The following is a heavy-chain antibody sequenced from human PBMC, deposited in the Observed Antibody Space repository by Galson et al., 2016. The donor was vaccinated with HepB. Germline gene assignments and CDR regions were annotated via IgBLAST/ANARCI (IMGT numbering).Heavy chain of an antibody. Sequence: QSGAEVKKPGESLKISCKDSGNSFATNWIGWVRQMPGKGLECMGIIYPGDSDARYSPSFQGQVTISADKSISTAYLQWSSLRASDTAMYFCARPRGYDNYFDYWGQGTLVTVSS. CDR1: GNSFATNW. D-gene: IGHD5-12*01. V-gene: IGHV5-51*01. CDR2: IYPGDSDA. CDR3: ARPRGYDNYFDY. J-gene: IGHJ4*02.